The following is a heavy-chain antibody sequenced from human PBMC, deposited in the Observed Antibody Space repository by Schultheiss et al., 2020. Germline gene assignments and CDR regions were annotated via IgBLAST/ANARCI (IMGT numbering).Heavy chain of an antibody. J-gene: IGHJ4*02. CDR3: ARGERGYSYGLNDY. V-gene: IGHV4-4*02. CDR1: GGSISSSNW. CDR2: IYTSGST. Sequence: SETLSLTCAVSGGSISSSNWWSWVRQPPGKGLEWIGRIYTSGSTNYNPSLKSRVTISVDTSKNQFSLKLSSVTAADTAVYYCARGERGYSYGLNDYWGQGTLVTVSS. D-gene: IGHD5-18*01.